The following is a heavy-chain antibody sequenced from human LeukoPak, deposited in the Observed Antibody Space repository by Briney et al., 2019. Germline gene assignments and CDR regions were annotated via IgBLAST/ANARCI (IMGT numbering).Heavy chain of an antibody. Sequence: PGGSLRLSCAASGFSFSTYSMNWVRQAPGKGLEWVSSISSSSAHIFYADSVKGRFTISRDNSKNTLYLQMSSLRAEDTAVYYCAKDQLWGDYYDTSGYPTFDYWGQGTLITVSS. J-gene: IGHJ4*02. CDR1: GFSFSTYS. V-gene: IGHV3-21*01. D-gene: IGHD3-22*01. CDR2: ISSSSAHI. CDR3: AKDQLWGDYYDTSGYPTFDY.